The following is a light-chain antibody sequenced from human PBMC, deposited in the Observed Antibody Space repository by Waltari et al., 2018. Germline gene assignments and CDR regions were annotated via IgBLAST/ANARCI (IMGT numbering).Light chain of an antibody. CDR1: QTVSNN. CDR2: GAS. V-gene: IGKV3-15*01. Sequence: ELVMTQSPVTLSVSPGEGATLSCRASQTVSNNLAWYQQKPGQAPRLLIYGASTRATGIPARFSGSGSGTDFTLTISSLQSEDFAVYQCQHYNKWPPAFGQGTKVEIK. J-gene: IGKJ1*01. CDR3: QHYNKWPPA.